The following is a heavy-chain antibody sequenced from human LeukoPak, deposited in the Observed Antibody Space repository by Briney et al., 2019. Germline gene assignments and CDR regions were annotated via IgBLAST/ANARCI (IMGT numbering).Heavy chain of an antibody. V-gene: IGHV3-30*18. D-gene: IGHD6-19*01. CDR3: AKESSSGWKKAHYFDY. Sequence: PGGSLRLSCAASGFTFSSYGMHWVRQAPGKGLEWVAVISYDGSNKYYADSVKGRFTISRDNSKNTLYLQMNSLRAEDTAVYYCAKESSSGWKKAHYFDYWGQGTLVTVSS. J-gene: IGHJ4*02. CDR2: ISYDGSNK. CDR1: GFTFSSYG.